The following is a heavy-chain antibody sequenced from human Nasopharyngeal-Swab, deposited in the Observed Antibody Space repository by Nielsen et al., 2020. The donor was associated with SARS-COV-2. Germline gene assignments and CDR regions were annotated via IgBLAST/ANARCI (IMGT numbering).Heavy chain of an antibody. CDR1: GFTFSSYG. Sequence: GESLKISCAASGFTFSSYGMHWVRPAPGKGLEWVAVISCDGRNKYYADSVKGRFTISRDNSKTTLYLQMNSLRAEVSAVYYYGNGLVVGATGYYYYYYGRDGWGHGTTVTVSS. D-gene: IGHD1-26*01. J-gene: IGHJ6*02. CDR3: GNGLVVGATGYYYYYYGRDG. CDR2: ISCDGRNK. V-gene: IGHV3-30*18.